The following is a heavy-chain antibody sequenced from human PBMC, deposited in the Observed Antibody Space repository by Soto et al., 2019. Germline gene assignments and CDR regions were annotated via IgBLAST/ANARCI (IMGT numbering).Heavy chain of an antibody. CDR1: GYTFTGYY. D-gene: IGHD4-17*01. J-gene: IGHJ3*02. CDR2: INPNSGGT. Sequence: QVQLVQSGAEVKKPGASVKVSCKASGYTFTGYYMHWVRQAPGQGLEWMGWINPNSGGTNYAQKFQGWVTMTRDTSISTAYMELSRLRSDDTAVYYCARGSLDYGGDVDAFDIWGQGTMVTVSS. V-gene: IGHV1-2*04. CDR3: ARGSLDYGGDVDAFDI.